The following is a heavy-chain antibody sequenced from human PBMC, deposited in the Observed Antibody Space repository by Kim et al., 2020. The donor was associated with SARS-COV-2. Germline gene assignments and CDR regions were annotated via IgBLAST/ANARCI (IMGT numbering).Heavy chain of an antibody. Sequence: TSEQRFQARVTITADESTSTAYMELSSLTYEDTGLYYCARGGGTYSPFDSWGQGTLVTVSS. D-gene: IGHD1-26*01. V-gene: IGHV1-69*01. J-gene: IGHJ4*02. CDR3: ARGGGTYSPFDS.